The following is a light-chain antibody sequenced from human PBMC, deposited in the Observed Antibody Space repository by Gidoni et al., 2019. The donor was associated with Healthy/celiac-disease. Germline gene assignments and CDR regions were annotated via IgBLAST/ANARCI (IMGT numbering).Light chain of an antibody. Sequence: EIVLTQSPATLSLSPGERATLSCRASQSVSSYLAWYQQKPGHAPRLLIYDASNRATGIPARFSGSGSGTDFTLTISSLGPEDFAVYYCQQRSNWPPGTSFGPGTKVDIK. J-gene: IGKJ3*01. CDR3: QQRSNWPPGTS. CDR1: QSVSSY. CDR2: DAS. V-gene: IGKV3-11*01.